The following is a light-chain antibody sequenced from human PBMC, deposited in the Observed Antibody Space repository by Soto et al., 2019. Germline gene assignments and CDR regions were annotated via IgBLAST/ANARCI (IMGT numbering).Light chain of an antibody. Sequence: DIQMTQSPSTLSASVGDRVTITCRASQSISSWLAWYQQKPGKAPKLLIYDASSLESGVPSRFSGSGSGTEFTLTIGSLPPDDFATYYCQHYNSYAFTFGPGTKVDIK. CDR2: DAS. CDR1: QSISSW. V-gene: IGKV1-5*01. J-gene: IGKJ3*01. CDR3: QHYNSYAFT.